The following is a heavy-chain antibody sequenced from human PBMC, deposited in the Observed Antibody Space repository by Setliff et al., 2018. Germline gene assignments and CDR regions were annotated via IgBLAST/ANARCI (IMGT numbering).Heavy chain of an antibody. D-gene: IGHD3-10*01. CDR1: GASVRSHY. V-gene: IGHV4-59*02. J-gene: IGHJ4*02. CDR2: IFYSGDT. CDR3: ARDRTYYGSGTYTRWFDY. Sequence: SETLSLTCTVSGASVRSHYWSWIRQPPGKGLEWIGFIFYSGDTKSNPSLKSRVTMSVDTSKNQFSPKLSSVTAADTAVYYCARDRTYYGSGTYTRWFDYWGQGTLVTVSS.